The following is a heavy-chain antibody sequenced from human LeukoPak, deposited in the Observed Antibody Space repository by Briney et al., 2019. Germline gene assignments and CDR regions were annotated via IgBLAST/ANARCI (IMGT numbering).Heavy chain of an antibody. CDR2: ISSSSTI. CDR3: ARGGSIGLRYFDY. J-gene: IGHJ4*02. V-gene: IGHV3-48*02. CDR1: GFTFSSYS. D-gene: IGHD1-26*01. Sequence: GGSLRLSCAASGFTFSSYSMNWVRQAPGKGLEWVSYISSSSTIYYADSVKGRFTISRDNAKNSLYLQMNSLRDEDTAVYYCARGGSIGLRYFDYWGQGTLVTVSS.